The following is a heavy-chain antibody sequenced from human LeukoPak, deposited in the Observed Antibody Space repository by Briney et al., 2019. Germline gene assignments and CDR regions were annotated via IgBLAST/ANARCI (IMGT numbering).Heavy chain of an antibody. J-gene: IGHJ6*02. V-gene: IGHV4-4*07. CDR2: IFFIGGP. Sequence: SETLSLTCSVSGDSVSGSYWTWIRQPPGKGLEWIGHIFFIGGPNYNPSLRSRVTMSLDTSKNQFSLELSSVTGADTAVYYCGRDYSWNNKIPYGMDVWGQGTTVIVSS. D-gene: IGHD1/OR15-1a*01. CDR3: GRDYSWNNKIPYGMDV. CDR1: GDSVSGSY.